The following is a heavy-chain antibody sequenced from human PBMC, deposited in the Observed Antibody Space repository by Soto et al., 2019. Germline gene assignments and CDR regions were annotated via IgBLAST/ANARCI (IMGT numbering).Heavy chain of an antibody. CDR2: INPNSGGT. D-gene: IGHD6-13*01. CDR1: GYTFTGYY. Sequence: ASVKVSCKASGYTFTGYYMHWVRKAPGQGLEWMGWINPNSGGTNYAQKFQGWVTMTRDTSISTAYMELSRLRSDDTAVYYCARDRKLVRGPYYYYGMDVWGQGTTVTVSS. CDR3: ARDRKLVRGPYYYYGMDV. J-gene: IGHJ6*02. V-gene: IGHV1-2*04.